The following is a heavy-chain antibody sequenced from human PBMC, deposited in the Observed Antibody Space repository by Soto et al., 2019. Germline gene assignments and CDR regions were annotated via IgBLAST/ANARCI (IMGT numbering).Heavy chain of an antibody. V-gene: IGHV3-23*01. CDR3: AKERATTTAFDY. CDR1: GFTFSSYA. D-gene: IGHD4-17*01. Sequence: VRLSCAASGFTFSSYAMSWVRQAPGKGLEWVSAITGPGFNTFYADSVKGRFTISRDNSDNTVHLQMNSLRADDTAVYYCAKERATTTAFDYWGQGALVTV. CDR2: ITGPGFNT. J-gene: IGHJ4*02.